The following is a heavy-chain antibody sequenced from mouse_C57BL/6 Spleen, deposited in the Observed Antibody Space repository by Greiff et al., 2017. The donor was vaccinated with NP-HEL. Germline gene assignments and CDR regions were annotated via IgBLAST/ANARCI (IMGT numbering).Heavy chain of an antibody. CDR1: GYAFSSYW. V-gene: IGHV1-80*01. J-gene: IGHJ4*01. CDR3: ARDYSNNYYAMDY. CDR2: IYPGDGDT. D-gene: IGHD2-5*01. Sequence: QVQLQQSGAELVKPGASVKISCKASGYAFSSYWMNWVKQRPGKGLEWIGQIYPGDGDTNYNGKFKGKATLTADKSSSTAYMQLSSLTSEDSAVYFCARDYSNNYYAMDYWGQGTSVTVSS.